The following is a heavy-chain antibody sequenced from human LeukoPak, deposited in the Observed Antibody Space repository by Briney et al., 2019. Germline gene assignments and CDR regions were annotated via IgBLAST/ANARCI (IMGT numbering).Heavy chain of an antibody. CDR3: ARQIYGDYPFYFDS. Sequence: SETLSLTCTVSGDSISSSSFYWGWIRHPPGKGLEWIGSIYYSGSTHYNPSLKSRVTQSVDTSKNQFSLKLSSVTAADTAVYYCARQIYGDYPFYFDSWGQGTLVTVS. CDR1: GDSISSSSFY. J-gene: IGHJ4*02. V-gene: IGHV4-39*01. CDR2: IYYSGST. D-gene: IGHD4-17*01.